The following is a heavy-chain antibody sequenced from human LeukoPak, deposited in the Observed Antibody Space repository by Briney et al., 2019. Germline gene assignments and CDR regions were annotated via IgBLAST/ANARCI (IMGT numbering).Heavy chain of an antibody. J-gene: IGHJ4*02. CDR3: ARLFLRQQLVLDY. Sequence: GASLKISGKGSGSIFTSYWIGWVRPLPGKGLEWMGIIYPGDSDTRYSPSFQGRVTISADKSISTAYLQWSSLKASDTAMYYCARLFLRQQLVLDYWGQGTLVTVSS. CDR1: GSIFTSYW. D-gene: IGHD6-13*01. CDR2: IYPGDSDT. V-gene: IGHV5-51*01.